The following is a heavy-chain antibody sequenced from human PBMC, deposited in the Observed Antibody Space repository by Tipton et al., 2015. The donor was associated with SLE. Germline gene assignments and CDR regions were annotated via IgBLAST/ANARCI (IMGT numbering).Heavy chain of an antibody. J-gene: IGHJ6*02. CDR1: GFTFSSYW. V-gene: IGHV3-7*05. Sequence: SLRLSCAASGFTFSSYWMSWVRQAPGKGLEWVANIKQDGSEKYYVDSVKGRFTISRDNAKNSLYLQMNSLRAEDTAVYYCARDRPGPMVRGAFGDYGMDVWGQGTTVTVSS. CDR3: ARDRPGPMVRGAFGDYGMDV. CDR2: IKQDGSEK. D-gene: IGHD3-10*01.